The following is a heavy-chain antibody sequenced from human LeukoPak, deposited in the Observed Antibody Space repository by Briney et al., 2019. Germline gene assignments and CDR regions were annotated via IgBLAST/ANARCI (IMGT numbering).Heavy chain of an antibody. J-gene: IGHJ6*02. V-gene: IGHV3-66*01. Sequence: PGGSLRLSCAASGFTVSSNYMSWVRQAPGKGLEWVSVIYSGGSTYYADSVKGRFTISRDNSKNTLYLQMNSLGAEDTAVYYCAGSIAAAGSYGMDVWGQGTTVTVSS. CDR1: GFTVSSNY. D-gene: IGHD6-13*01. CDR3: AGSIAAAGSYGMDV. CDR2: IYSGGST.